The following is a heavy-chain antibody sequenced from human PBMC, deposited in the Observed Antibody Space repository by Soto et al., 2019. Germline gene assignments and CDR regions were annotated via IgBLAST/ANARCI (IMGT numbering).Heavy chain of an antibody. D-gene: IGHD6-19*01. V-gene: IGHV3-30-3*01. J-gene: IGHJ6*02. CDR1: GFTFSSYA. CDR2: ISYDGSNK. CDR3: ARAEAGSSGWYGGYYYYYGMDV. Sequence: PGGSLRLSCAASGFTFSSYAMHWVRQAPGKGLEWVAVISYDGSNKYYADSVKGRFTISRDNSKNTLYLQMNSLRAEDTAVYYCARAEAGSSGWYGGYYYYYGMDVWGQGTTVTVS.